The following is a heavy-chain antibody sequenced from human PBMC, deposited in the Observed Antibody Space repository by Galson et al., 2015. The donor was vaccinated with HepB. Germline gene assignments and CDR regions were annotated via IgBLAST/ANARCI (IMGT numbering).Heavy chain of an antibody. CDR1: GYTFTSNA. Sequence: SVKVSCKASGYTFTSNAMHWVRQAPGQRLEWMGWINAGNGNTKYSQKFQGRVTITRDTSASTAYMELSSLRSEDTAVYYCARDQATRYSYRDVWGKGTTVTVSS. V-gene: IGHV1-3*01. J-gene: IGHJ6*03. D-gene: IGHD1-26*01. CDR3: ARDQATRYSYRDV. CDR2: INAGNGNT.